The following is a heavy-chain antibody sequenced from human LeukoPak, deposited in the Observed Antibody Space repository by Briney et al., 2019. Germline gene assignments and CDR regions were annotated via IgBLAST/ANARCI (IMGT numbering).Heavy chain of an antibody. CDR3: ARTSIPNIVTGVGDY. J-gene: IGHJ4*02. Sequence: GGSLRLSCAASGFTFSSHWMSWVRQAPGKGLEWVANTNQDGSEKYYVDSVKGRFTISRDNAKNSLYLQMNSLRAEDTAVFYCARTSIPNIVTGVGDYWGQGTLVTVSS. CDR2: TNQDGSEK. V-gene: IGHV3-7*01. CDR1: GFTFSSHW. D-gene: IGHD2/OR15-2a*01.